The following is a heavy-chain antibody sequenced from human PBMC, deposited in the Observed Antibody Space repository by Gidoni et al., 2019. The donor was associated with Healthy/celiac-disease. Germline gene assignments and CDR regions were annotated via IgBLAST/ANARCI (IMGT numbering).Heavy chain of an antibody. D-gene: IGHD2-2*01. CDR3: ASALRDQPLLYFDP. CDR1: GGPISSYY. Sequence: VHLQEPGPGLAKPSATLSLTCTVSGGPISSYYWSWIRQPPGKGLEWIGDIYYSWSTNYNPSLKSRVTISVYTSKNQFSLKLISVTAADTAVYYCASALRDQPLLYFDPWGQGTLVTVSS. J-gene: IGHJ5*02. CDR2: IYYSWST. V-gene: IGHV4-59*01.